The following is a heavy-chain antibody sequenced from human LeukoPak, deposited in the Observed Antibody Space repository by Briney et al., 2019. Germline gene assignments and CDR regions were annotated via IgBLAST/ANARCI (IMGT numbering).Heavy chain of an antibody. V-gene: IGHV3-23*01. Sequence: PGGSLRLSCAASGFIFRNYAMGWVRQAPGKGLEWVSTLSASGGSTYYADSVKGRFTISRDNSKNTLYPQLSSLRAEDTAVYYCAKSKPGDYGLFDYWGQGTLVTVSS. CDR3: AKSKPGDYGLFDY. CDR2: LSASGGST. J-gene: IGHJ4*02. D-gene: IGHD4-17*01. CDR1: GFIFRNYA.